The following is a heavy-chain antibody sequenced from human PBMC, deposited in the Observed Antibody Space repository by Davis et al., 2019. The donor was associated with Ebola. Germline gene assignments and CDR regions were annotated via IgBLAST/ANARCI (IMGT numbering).Heavy chain of an antibody. D-gene: IGHD5-18*01. CDR1: NYIFSTYG. CDR2: IIPILGIA. V-gene: IGHV1-69*04. Sequence: AASVKVSCKASNYIFSTYGISWVRQAPGQGLEWMGRIIPILGIANYAQKFQGRVTITADKSTSTAYMELSSLRSEDTAVYYCARERGIQLWSRLPFDYWGQGTLVTVSS. J-gene: IGHJ4*02. CDR3: ARERGIQLWSRLPFDY.